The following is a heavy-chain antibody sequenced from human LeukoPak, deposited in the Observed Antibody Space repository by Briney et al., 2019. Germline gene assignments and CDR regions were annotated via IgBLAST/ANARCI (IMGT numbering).Heavy chain of an antibody. CDR3: ARDDSPLDY. J-gene: IGHJ4*02. Sequence: SETLSLTCAVYGGSFSVYYCSWIRQPPGKGLEWIGEINHSGSTNYNPSLKSRVTISVDTSKNQFSLKLSSVTAADTAVYYCARDDSPLDYWGQGTLVTVSS. CDR1: GGSFSVYY. V-gene: IGHV4-34*01. CDR2: INHSGST. D-gene: IGHD3-3*01.